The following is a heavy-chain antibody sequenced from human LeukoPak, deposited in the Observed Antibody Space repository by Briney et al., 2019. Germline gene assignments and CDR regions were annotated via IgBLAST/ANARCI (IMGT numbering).Heavy chain of an antibody. Sequence: SETLSLTCTASGGSISSYYWSWIRQPPGKGLEWIGYIYYSGSTNYNPSLKSRVTISVDTSKNQFSLKLSSVTAADTAVYYCARDIGSSWYYAFDIWGQGTMVTVSS. J-gene: IGHJ3*02. CDR2: IYYSGST. V-gene: IGHV4-59*01. CDR3: ARDIGSSWYYAFDI. D-gene: IGHD6-13*01. CDR1: GGSISSYY.